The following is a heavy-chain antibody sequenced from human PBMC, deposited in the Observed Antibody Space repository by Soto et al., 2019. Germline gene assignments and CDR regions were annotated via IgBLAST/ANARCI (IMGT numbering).Heavy chain of an antibody. CDR3: ARDGGSWFWYFDL. CDR1: GFTFSNYW. J-gene: IGHJ2*01. V-gene: IGHV3-7*05. D-gene: IGHD6-13*01. Sequence: EVQLVESGGGLVQPGGSLRLSCAASGFTFSNYWMKWVRQAPGKGLEWVGNIKQDGSEKNYVDSVKGRFTISRDNARNSLYLQMNSLRAEDTAVYYCARDGGSWFWYFDLWGRGALVTVSS. CDR2: IKQDGSEK.